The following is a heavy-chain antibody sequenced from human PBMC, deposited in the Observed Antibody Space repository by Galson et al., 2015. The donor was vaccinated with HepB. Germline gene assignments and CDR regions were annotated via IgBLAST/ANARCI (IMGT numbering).Heavy chain of an antibody. CDR3: ARHPDILTKHFDY. CDR1: SGDSAA. Sequence: SGDSAAWNWIRQSPSRGLEWLGRTYYRSKWYNDYAVSVKSRITIDPDTSKNQFSLQLNSVTPEDTAVYYCARHPDILTKHFDYWGQGTLVTVSS. J-gene: IGHJ4*02. CDR2: TYYRSKWYN. D-gene: IGHD3-9*01. V-gene: IGHV6-1*01.